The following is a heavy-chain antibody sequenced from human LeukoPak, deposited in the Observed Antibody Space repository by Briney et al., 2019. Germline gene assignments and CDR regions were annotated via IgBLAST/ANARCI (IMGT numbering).Heavy chain of an antibody. Sequence: SETLSLTCTVSGGSISSSSYYWGWIRQPPGKGLEWIGSIYYSGSTYYNPSLKSRVTISVDTSKNQFSLKLSSVTAADTAVYYCARVHRYDFVGGDYYYYYCMDVWGKGTTVTVSS. J-gene: IGHJ6*03. D-gene: IGHD3-3*01. V-gene: IGHV4-39*07. CDR2: IYYSGST. CDR3: ARVHRYDFVGGDYYYYYCMDV. CDR1: GGSISSSSYY.